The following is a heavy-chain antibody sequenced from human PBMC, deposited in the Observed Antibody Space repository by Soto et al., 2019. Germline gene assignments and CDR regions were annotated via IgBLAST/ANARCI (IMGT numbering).Heavy chain of an antibody. J-gene: IGHJ4*02. Sequence: EVQLVESGGGLVQFGGSLRLSCAASGFTFSSYWMHWVRQVPGKGLVWVSRIKGDGTNTGYADSVKGRFTISRDDVKNTLYLQMNSLRAEDTAVYYCARGLSGYYGFDYWGQGTLVTASS. V-gene: IGHV3-74*01. CDR3: ARGLSGYYGFDY. CDR2: IKGDGTNT. D-gene: IGHD5-12*01. CDR1: GFTFSSYW.